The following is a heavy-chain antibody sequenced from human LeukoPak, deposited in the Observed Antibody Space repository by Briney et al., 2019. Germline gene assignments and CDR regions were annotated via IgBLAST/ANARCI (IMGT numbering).Heavy chain of an antibody. CDR3: ARADYYDSSGSSSHDAFDI. Sequence: GGSLRLSCAASGFTFSTYTMHWVRQAPGKGLEWVAVISYDGSNKFYADSVKGRFTFSRDNSKNTLYLQLNSLRVEDTAVYYCARADYYDSSGSSSHDAFDIWGQGTMVTASS. V-gene: IGHV3-30-3*01. J-gene: IGHJ3*02. D-gene: IGHD3-22*01. CDR1: GFTFSTYT. CDR2: ISYDGSNK.